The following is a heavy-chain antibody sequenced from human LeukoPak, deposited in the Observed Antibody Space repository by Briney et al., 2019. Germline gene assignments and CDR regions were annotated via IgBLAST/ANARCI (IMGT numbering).Heavy chain of an antibody. CDR3: AKQMVERPHYYYMDV. CDR2: IQDDESNK. D-gene: IGHD2-15*01. Sequence: PGGSLRLSGAAYGFIFSSFGMHWVRQAPGKGLEWVAFIQDDESNKFYADSVKGRFTISRDNSKNTLFLQMNSLRPEDTALYYCAKQMVERPHYYYMDVWGKGTTVTVSS. V-gene: IGHV3-30*02. J-gene: IGHJ6*03. CDR1: GFIFSSFG.